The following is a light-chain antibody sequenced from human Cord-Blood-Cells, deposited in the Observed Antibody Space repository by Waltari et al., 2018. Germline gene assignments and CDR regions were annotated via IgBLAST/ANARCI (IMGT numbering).Light chain of an antibody. CDR3: CSYAGSYTFSWV. CDR2: DVS. CDR1: SSDVGGYNY. J-gene: IGLJ3*02. Sequence: QSALTQPRSVSGSPGQSVTISCTGTSSDVGGYNYVSWYQQHPGKAPKLMIYDVSKRPSGVPDRFSGSKSGNTASLTISGLQADDEADYYCCSYAGSYTFSWVFGGGTKLTVL. V-gene: IGLV2-11*01.